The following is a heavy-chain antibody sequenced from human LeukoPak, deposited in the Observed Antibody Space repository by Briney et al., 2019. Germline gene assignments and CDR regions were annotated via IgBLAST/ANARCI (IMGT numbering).Heavy chain of an antibody. CDR2: ISSSSTYI. Sequence: GGSLRLSCAASGFTRSNYNMNWVRQAPEKGLEWVSSISSSSTYIYYADSVKGRFTIYRDNVKNSLYLQINSLRAEDTALYYCARNPPGAYYDSSGHYPAPFDYWGQGTLVTVSS. CDR3: ARNPPGAYYDSSGHYPAPFDY. CDR1: GFTRSNYN. D-gene: IGHD3-22*01. J-gene: IGHJ4*02. V-gene: IGHV3-21*01.